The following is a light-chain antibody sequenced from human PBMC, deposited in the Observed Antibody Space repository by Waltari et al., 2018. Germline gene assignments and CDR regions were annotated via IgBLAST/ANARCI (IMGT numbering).Light chain of an antibody. CDR1: SSDVGPYNY. CDR2: DVS. J-gene: IGLJ2*01. Sequence: QSALTQPRSVSGSPGQSVTISCPGTSSDVGPYNYVSWYQQPPGKAPKLMIYDVSKRPSGVPDRFSGSKSGNTASLTISGLQAEDEADYYCCSYAGSYTHVVFGGGTKLTVL. CDR3: CSYAGSYTHVV. V-gene: IGLV2-11*01.